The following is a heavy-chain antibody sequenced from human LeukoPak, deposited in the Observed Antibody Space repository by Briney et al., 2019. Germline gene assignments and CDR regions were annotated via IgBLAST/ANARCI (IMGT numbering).Heavy chain of an antibody. CDR3: ARAVSELAEYFQH. J-gene: IGHJ1*01. Sequence: GASVKVSCKASGYTFTSHAISWVRQAPGQGFEWMGRIIPILGLAFYAQEFQGRVTITADRSTGTAYMELSSLRSEDTAVYYCARAVSELAEYFQHWGQGTQLTVSS. V-gene: IGHV1-69*04. D-gene: IGHD5/OR15-5a*01. CDR1: GYTFTSHA. CDR2: IIPILGLA.